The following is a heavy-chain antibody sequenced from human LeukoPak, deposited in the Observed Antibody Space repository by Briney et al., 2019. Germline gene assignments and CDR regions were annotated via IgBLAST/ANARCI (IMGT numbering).Heavy chain of an antibody. D-gene: IGHD3-10*01. CDR3: AKGREVLLWFGELSSALFDP. Sequence: GGSLRLSCAASGFTVSSNYMSWVRQAPGKGLEWVSVIYSGGSTYYADSVKGRFTISRDNSKNTLYLQMNSLRAEDTAVYYCAKGREVLLWFGELSSALFDPWGQGTLVTVSS. V-gene: IGHV3-66*01. CDR1: GFTVSSNY. J-gene: IGHJ5*02. CDR2: IYSGGST.